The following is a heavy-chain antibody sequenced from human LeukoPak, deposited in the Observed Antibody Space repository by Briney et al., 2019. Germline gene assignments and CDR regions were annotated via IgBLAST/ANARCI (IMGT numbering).Heavy chain of an antibody. CDR2: ISSSSSTI. CDR3: ASFIVGVVPAAADAFDI. CDR1: GFTFSSYS. Sequence: GGSLRLSCAASGFTFSSYSMSWVRQAPGKGPEWVSYISSSSSTIYYADSVKGRFTISRDNAKNSLYLQMNSLRAEDTAVYYCASFIVGVVPAAADAFDIWGQGTMVTVSS. V-gene: IGHV3-48*01. D-gene: IGHD2-2*01. J-gene: IGHJ3*02.